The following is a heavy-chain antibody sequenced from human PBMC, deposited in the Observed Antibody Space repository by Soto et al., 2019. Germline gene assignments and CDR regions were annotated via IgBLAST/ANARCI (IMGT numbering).Heavy chain of an antibody. V-gene: IGHV4-31*03. Sequence: SETLSLTCTVSGGSISSGGSYWSWIRQRPGKGLEWIGYVYYSGSFYYTPSLKGRVMIAVDTSKNEFSLKLSSVTAADTAFYYCARGLKWLRYGSWGQGTLVTVSS. CDR1: GGSISSGGSY. CDR2: VYYSGSF. D-gene: IGHD5-12*01. CDR3: ARGLKWLRYGS. J-gene: IGHJ5*02.